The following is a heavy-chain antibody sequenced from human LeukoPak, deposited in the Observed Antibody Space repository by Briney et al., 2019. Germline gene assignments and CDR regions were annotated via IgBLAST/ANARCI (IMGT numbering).Heavy chain of an antibody. J-gene: IGHJ4*02. CDR2: IYYDGSSK. D-gene: IGHD1-26*01. CDR1: EFTFSNYG. Sequence: GRSLRLSCASSEFTFSNYGMHWVRQAPGKGLEWVAVIYYDGSSKYYADSVKGRFTISRDNSKSTLYLQMNSLRGEDTAVYYCARGSSWGGDYWGQGTLVTASS. CDR3: ARGSSWGGDY. V-gene: IGHV3-33*01.